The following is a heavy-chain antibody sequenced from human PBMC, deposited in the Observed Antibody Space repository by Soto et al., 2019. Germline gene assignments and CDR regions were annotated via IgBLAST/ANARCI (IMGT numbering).Heavy chain of an antibody. J-gene: IGHJ2*01. V-gene: IGHV3-13*01. Sequence: EVQLVESGGGLVQPGGSLRLSCEASGFTFSDYDMHWVRQETGRGLEWVSGMGIGGDTYYPASVKGRFTIFRENAKNSVYLQMNSLRAGASAMYYCVRLWRFKWGFDLWGRGTRVTVSS. CDR1: GFTFSDYD. CDR2: MGIGGDT. D-gene: IGHD7-27*01. CDR3: VRLWRFKWGFDL.